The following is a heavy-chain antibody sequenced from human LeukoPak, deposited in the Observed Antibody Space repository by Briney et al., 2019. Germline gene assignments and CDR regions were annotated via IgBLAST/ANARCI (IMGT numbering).Heavy chain of an antibody. CDR3: PRVRSAGYYGMDV. CDR2: ISSGSSYI. Sequence: GGSLRLSCAASGFTFNTYTMNWVRQAPGKGLEWVSSISSGSSYIHFADSLKGRFTVSRDNAKNSLYLQMTGPRAEDTAVYYCPRVRSAGYYGMDVWGPGTTVTVSS. D-gene: IGHD2-15*01. CDR1: GFTFNTYT. V-gene: IGHV3-21*01. J-gene: IGHJ6*02.